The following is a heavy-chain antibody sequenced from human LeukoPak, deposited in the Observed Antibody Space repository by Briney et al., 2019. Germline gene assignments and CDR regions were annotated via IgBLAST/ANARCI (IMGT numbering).Heavy chain of an antibody. CDR2: INHSGST. CDR1: GGSISSGSYY. J-gene: IGHJ4*02. V-gene: IGHV4-39*07. Sequence: SETLSLTCTVSGGSISSGSYYWSWIRQPPGKGLEWIGEINHSGSTNYNPTLKSRVTISVDTSKNQFSLRLSSVTAADTAVYYCARAPGINDGTIDYWGQGTPVTVSS. CDR3: ARAPGINDGTIDY. D-gene: IGHD1-1*01.